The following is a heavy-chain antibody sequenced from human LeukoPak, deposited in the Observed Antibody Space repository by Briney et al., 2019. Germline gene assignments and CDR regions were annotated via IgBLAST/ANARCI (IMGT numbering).Heavy chain of an antibody. CDR1: GFTFSSYG. D-gene: IGHD3-3*01. J-gene: IGHJ6*03. CDR2: IRYDGSNK. CDR3: AKDYDFWSGPGGYYMDV. V-gene: IGHV3-30*02. Sequence: PGGSLRLSCAASGFTFSSYGMHWVRQAPGKGLEWVAFIRYDGSNKYYADSVKGRFTISRDNSKNTLYLQMNSLRAEDTAVYYCAKDYDFWSGPGGYYMDVWGKGTTVTVSS.